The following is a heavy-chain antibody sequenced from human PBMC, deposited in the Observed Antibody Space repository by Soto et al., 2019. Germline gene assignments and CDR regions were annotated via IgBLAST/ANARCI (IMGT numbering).Heavy chain of an antibody. V-gene: IGHV1-18*01. CDR1: GYTFTSYD. J-gene: IGHJ5*02. CDR3: AKSPRGYCSDGSCYSGWFDP. Sequence: QVQLVQSGAEVKKPGASVKVSCRASGYTFTSYDISWVRQAPGQGLEWMGWISAYNGNTIYAQKLQGRVTMTTDTSTRTAYMKLRSLRSDDTAVYYCAKSPRGYCSDGSCYSGWFDPWGQGTLVTVS. D-gene: IGHD2-15*01. CDR2: ISAYNGNT.